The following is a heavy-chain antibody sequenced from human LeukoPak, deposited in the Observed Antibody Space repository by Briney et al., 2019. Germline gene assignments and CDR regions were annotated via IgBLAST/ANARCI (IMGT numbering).Heavy chain of an antibody. CDR2: INPNGGGT. CDR1: GYTFTGYY. CDR3: ARENNSGWYRKAAFDY. D-gene: IGHD6-19*01. J-gene: IGHJ4*02. Sequence: ASVKVSCKASGYTFTGYYIHWVRQAPGQGLEWMGWINPNGGGTNYAQNFQGRVTMARDTSISTAYMELSRLRSDDTAIYYCARENNSGWYRKAAFDYWGQGTLVTVTS. V-gene: IGHV1-2*02.